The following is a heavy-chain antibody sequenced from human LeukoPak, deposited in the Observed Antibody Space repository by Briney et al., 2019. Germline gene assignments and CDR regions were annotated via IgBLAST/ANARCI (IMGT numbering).Heavy chain of an antibody. D-gene: IGHD3-22*01. CDR2: INWNGGST. V-gene: IGHV3-20*04. Sequence: GGSLRLSCAASGFTFDDYGMSWVRQAPGKGLEWVSGINWNGGSTGYADSVKGRFTISRDNAKNSLYLQMNSLRAEDTAVYYCARGRFHYYDSSGSPAMDVWGKGTTVTVSS. J-gene: IGHJ6*04. CDR3: ARGRFHYYDSSGSPAMDV. CDR1: GFTFDDYG.